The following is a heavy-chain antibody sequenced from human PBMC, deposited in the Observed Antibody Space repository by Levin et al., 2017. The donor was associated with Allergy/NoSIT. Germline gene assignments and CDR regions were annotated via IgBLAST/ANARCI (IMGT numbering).Heavy chain of an antibody. V-gene: IGHV4-31*03. CDR2: IYYSGST. D-gene: IGHD6-13*01. CDR1: GGSISSGGYY. J-gene: IGHJ4*02. Sequence: SETLSLTCTVSGGSISSGGYYWSWIRQHPGKGLEWIGYIYYSGSTYYNPSLKSRVTISVDTSKNQFSLKLSSVTAADTAVYYCARDRHSWYFDYWGQGTLVTVSS. CDR3: ARDRHSWYFDY.